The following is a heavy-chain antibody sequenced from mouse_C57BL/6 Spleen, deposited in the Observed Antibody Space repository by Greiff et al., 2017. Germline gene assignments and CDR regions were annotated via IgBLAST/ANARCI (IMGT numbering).Heavy chain of an antibody. J-gene: IGHJ4*01. D-gene: IGHD1-1*01. CDR2: INPNNGGT. V-gene: IGHV1-22*01. Sequence: EVKLQESGPELVKPGASVKMSCKASGYTFTDYNMHWVKQSHGKSLEWIGYINPNNGGTSYNQKFKGKATLTVNKSSSTAYMELRSLTSEDSAVYYCARIPLFTTVDYYAMDYWGQGTSVTVSS. CDR3: ARIPLFTTVDYYAMDY. CDR1: GYTFTDYN.